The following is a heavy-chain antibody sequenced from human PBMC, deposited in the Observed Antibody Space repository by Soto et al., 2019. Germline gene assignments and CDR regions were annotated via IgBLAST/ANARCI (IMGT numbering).Heavy chain of an antibody. D-gene: IGHD6-19*01. CDR1: GDSVTSNVW. CDR2: AYHNGLT. Sequence: SETLSLTCAASGDSVTSNVWWSWVRQPPGKGLEWIGEAYHNGLTDYNPSLKSRVTMSVDTSKNELSLKLTSLTAADTAIYYCARDAAVPGESDRFDYWGQGTLVTVSS. CDR3: ARDAAVPGESDRFDY. J-gene: IGHJ4*02. V-gene: IGHV4-4*02.